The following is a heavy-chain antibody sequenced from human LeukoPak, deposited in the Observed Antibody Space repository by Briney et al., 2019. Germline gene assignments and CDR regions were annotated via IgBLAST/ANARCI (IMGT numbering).Heavy chain of an antibody. Sequence: GGSLRLSCAASGFTFSSYEMNWVRQAPGKGLEWVSYISSSGSTIYYADSVKGRFTISRDNAKNSLYLQMNSLRAEDTAVYYCARESTYYYGSGSYDYWGQGTLVTVSS. CDR3: ARESTYYYGSGSYDY. D-gene: IGHD3-10*01. CDR1: GFTFSSYE. V-gene: IGHV3-48*03. CDR2: ISSSGSTI. J-gene: IGHJ4*02.